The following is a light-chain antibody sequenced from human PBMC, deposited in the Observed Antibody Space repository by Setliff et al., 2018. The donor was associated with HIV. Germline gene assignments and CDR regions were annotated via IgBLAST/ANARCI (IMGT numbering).Light chain of an antibody. V-gene: IGLV2-23*01. CDR3: CSNTGSNTYV. CDR1: SSDIGRYNL. CDR2: QAT. J-gene: IGLJ1*01. Sequence: LTQPASVSGSPGQSITISCTGTSSDIGRYNLVSWYRQYPGKAPKLMIYQATKRPSGVSNRFSGSKSGNTASLTISGLQAEDEADYYCCSNTGSNTYVFGSGTKV.